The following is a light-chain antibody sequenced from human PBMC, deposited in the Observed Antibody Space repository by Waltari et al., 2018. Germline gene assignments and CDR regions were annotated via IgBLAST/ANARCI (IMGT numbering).Light chain of an antibody. CDR3: SSSTSSSTVL. Sequence: QSALTQPASVSGSPGQSITISCTGPSSDIGGYNLVSWYQQPPGKAPKLMIYDVSHRPSGVSDRFSGSKSGNTASLTISGLQAEDEANYFCSSSTSSSTVLFGGGTKLTAL. J-gene: IGLJ2*01. V-gene: IGLV2-14*03. CDR2: DVS. CDR1: SSDIGGYNL.